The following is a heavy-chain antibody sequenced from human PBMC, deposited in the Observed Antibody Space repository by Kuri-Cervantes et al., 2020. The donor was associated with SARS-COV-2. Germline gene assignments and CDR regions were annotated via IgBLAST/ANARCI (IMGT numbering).Heavy chain of an antibody. D-gene: IGHD5-18*01. V-gene: IGHV4-59*12. CDR3: AGRGHSYGYEGYYYYMDV. J-gene: IGHJ6*03. Sequence: GSLRLSCTVSGGSISSYYWSWIRQPPGKGLEWIGYIYYSGSTNYNPSLKSRVTISVDTSKNQFSLKLGSVTAADTAVYYCAGRGHSYGYEGYYYYMDVWGKGTTVTVSS. CDR1: GGSISSYY. CDR2: IYYSGST.